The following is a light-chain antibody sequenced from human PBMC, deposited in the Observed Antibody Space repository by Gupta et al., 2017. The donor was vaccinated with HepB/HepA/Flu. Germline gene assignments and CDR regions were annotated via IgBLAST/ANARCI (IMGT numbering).Light chain of an antibody. CDR2: AAS. CDR3: QQSYSMSLS. CDR1: QSISSY. Sequence: DIQMTQPPSSLSASVGDRVTISCRASQSISSYLNWYQQKPGRAPNLLIYAASTLQSGVPSRFSGSGSGTDFTLTITRLQPEDFATYYCQQSYSMSLSFGQGTRLEIK. J-gene: IGKJ5*01. V-gene: IGKV1-39*01.